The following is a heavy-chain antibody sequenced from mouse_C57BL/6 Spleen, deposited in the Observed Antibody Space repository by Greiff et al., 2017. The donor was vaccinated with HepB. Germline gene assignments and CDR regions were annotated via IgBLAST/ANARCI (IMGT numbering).Heavy chain of an antibody. CDR3: ARGGNWDAFDY. D-gene: IGHD4-1*01. CDR2: ISYDGSN. V-gene: IGHV3-6*01. Sequence: EVQRVESGPGLVKPSQSLSLTCSVTGYSITSGYYWNWIRQFPGNKLEWMGYISYDGSNNYNPSLKNRISITRDTSKNQFFLKLNSVTTEDTATYYCARGGNWDAFDYWGQGTTLTVSS. CDR1: GYSITSGYY. J-gene: IGHJ2*01.